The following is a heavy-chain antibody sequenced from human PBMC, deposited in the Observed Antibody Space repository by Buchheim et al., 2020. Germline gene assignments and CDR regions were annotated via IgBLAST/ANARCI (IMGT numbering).Heavy chain of an antibody. CDR1: GFTFRDYW. V-gene: IGHV3-7*03. D-gene: IGHD2-21*01. Sequence: EVYLVESGGGLVQPGGSLRLSCAASGFTFRDYWMNWVRQAPGKGLEWVANINEDGTEKYYVESVKGRFTISRDNAMSSVYLQMSSLRVEDTAVYYCAKHIIPWGQGT. CDR2: INEDGTEK. J-gene: IGHJ5*02. CDR3: AKHIIP.